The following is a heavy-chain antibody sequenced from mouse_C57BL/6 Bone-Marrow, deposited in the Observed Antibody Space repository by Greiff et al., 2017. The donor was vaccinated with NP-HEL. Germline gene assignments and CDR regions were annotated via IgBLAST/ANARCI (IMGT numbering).Heavy chain of an antibody. V-gene: IGHV2-6*01. D-gene: IGHD1-1*01. CDR2: IWGVGST. J-gene: IGHJ3*01. CDR3: ASQHGSGFAY. Sequence: VQGVESGPGLVAPSQSLSITCTVSGSSLTSYGVDWVRQSPGKGLEWLGVIWGVGSTNYNSALKSRLSISKDNSKSQVFLKMNSLQTDDTAMYYCASQHGSGFAYWGQGTLVTVSA. CDR1: GSSLTSYG.